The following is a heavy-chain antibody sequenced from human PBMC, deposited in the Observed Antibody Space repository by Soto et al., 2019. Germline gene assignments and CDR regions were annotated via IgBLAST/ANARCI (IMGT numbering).Heavy chain of an antibody. J-gene: IGHJ3*02. D-gene: IGHD3-22*01. CDR1: GYIFSDYG. CDR2: ISPYNGDT. V-gene: IGHV1-18*04. CDR3: ARDLYNYGRSGWDDALDM. Sequence: QVQLVQSGAEVRKPGASVKVSCKASGYIFSDYGISWVRQSPGQGLEWMGWISPYNGDTNYAQKLQGRVTLTTDTFASTVYMELRSLRSDDTVVYYCARDLYNYGRSGWDDALDMWSQWTMVTVSS.